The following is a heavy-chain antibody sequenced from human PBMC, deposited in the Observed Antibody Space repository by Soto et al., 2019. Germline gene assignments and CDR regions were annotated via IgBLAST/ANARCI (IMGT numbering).Heavy chain of an antibody. J-gene: IGHJ4*02. Sequence: SETLSLTCTVSGGSISSYYWSWIRQPPGKGLEWIGYIFYSGSTNYNPSLTSRVTISVDTSKNQVSLKLTSVTAADTAVYYCARDHPHSYGIYYFDYWGQGTLVTVSS. V-gene: IGHV4-59*01. D-gene: IGHD5-18*01. CDR2: IFYSGST. CDR1: GGSISSYY. CDR3: ARDHPHSYGIYYFDY.